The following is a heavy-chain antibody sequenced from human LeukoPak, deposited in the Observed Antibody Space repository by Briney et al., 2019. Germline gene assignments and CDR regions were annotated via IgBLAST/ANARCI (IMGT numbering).Heavy chain of an antibody. D-gene: IGHD1-26*01. CDR1: GYIFTSYD. V-gene: IGHV1-8*01. J-gene: IGHJ6*02. CDR3: ARGIVGATEYYYYYGMDV. CDR2: MNPNSGNT. Sequence: GASVKVSCKASGYIFTSYDINWVRQATGQGLEWMGWMNPNSGNTGYAQKFQGRVTMTRNTSISTAYMELSSLRSEDTAVYYCARGIVGATEYYYYYGMDVWGQGTTVTVSS.